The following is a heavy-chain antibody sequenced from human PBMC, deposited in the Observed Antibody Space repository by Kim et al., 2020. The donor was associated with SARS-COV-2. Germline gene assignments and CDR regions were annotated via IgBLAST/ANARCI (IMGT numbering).Heavy chain of an antibody. J-gene: IGHJ3*02. V-gene: IGHV4-34*01. D-gene: IGHD1-26*01. Sequence: SETLSLTCAVYGGSFSGYYWSWIRQPPGKGLEWIGEINHSGSTNYNPSLKSRVTISVDTSKNQFSLKLSSVTAADTAVYYCARGFPGGVGAIDAFDIWGQGTMVTVSS. CDR3: ARGFPGGVGAIDAFDI. CDR2: INHSGST. CDR1: GGSFSGYY.